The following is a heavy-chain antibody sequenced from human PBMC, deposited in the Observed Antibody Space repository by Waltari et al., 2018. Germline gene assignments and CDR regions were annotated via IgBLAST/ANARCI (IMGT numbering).Heavy chain of an antibody. CDR3: ARLGSNYYDRSGYSTSNWFDP. D-gene: IGHD3-22*01. CDR1: GGSLSSNNYY. Sequence: QVQLQESGPGLVKPSETLSLTCTVSGGSLSSNNYYWGWVRQPPGQGLEWIGSIYYSGSTHYNPSLKSRVTISGDTSNNQFSLKLSSVTAADTAVYYCARLGSNYYDRSGYSTSNWFDPWGPGTLVTVSS. V-gene: IGHV4-39*01. CDR2: IYYSGST. J-gene: IGHJ5*02.